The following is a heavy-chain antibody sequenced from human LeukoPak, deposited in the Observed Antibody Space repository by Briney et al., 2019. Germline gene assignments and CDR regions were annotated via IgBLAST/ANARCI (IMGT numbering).Heavy chain of an antibody. D-gene: IGHD2-2*01. CDR1: GGTFSSYT. V-gene: IGHV1-69*02. Sequence: GASVKVSCKASGGTFSSYTISWVRQAPGLGLEWMGRIIPILGIANYAQKFQGRVTITADKSTSTAYMELSSLRSEDTAVYYCLYCSSTSCSHIADYWGQGTLVTVSS. J-gene: IGHJ4*02. CDR3: LYCSSTSCSHIADY. CDR2: IIPILGIA.